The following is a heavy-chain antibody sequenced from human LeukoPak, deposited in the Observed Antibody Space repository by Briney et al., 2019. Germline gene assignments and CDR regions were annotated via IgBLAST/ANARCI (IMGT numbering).Heavy chain of an antibody. Sequence: GGSLRLSCAASGFTFDDYGMHWVRQAPGKGLEWVSFITWDGGRTYYADSVKGRFTISRDNSKNSLYLHMNSLRPEDTALYYCVKGGSYYGYFDYWGQGTLVTVSS. CDR3: VKGGSYYGYFDY. D-gene: IGHD1-26*01. CDR1: GFTFDDYG. CDR2: ITWDGGRT. J-gene: IGHJ4*02. V-gene: IGHV3-43D*04.